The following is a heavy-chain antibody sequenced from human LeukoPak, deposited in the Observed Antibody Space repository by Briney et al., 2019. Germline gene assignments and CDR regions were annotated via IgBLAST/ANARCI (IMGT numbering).Heavy chain of an antibody. CDR2: IYYSGST. CDR3: ARGDWSAAQYYFDY. D-gene: IGHD6-13*01. V-gene: IGHV4-59*08. J-gene: IGHJ4*02. Sequence: SETLSLTCTVSGGSISSYYWSWIRQPPGKGLEWIGYIYYSGSTNYNPSLKSRVTISVDTSKNQFSLKLSSVTAADTAVYYCARGDWSAAQYYFDYWGQGTLVTVSS. CDR1: GGSISSYY.